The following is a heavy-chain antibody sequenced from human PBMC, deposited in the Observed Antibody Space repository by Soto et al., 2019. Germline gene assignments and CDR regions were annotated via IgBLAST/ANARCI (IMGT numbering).Heavy chain of an antibody. D-gene: IGHD2-8*01. CDR3: AKVRLTDYLRYAPHL. Sequence: EVQLLESGGGLVQPVGSLRLACAASGFTFNNYAMSWVRQAPGRGLEWVSIISPNGDSTYYADSVKGRFTISRDNSQNTVFLQMNSLRAEDTAIYFCAKVRLTDYLRYAPHLWGQGTLVTVSS. CDR2: ISPNGDST. CDR1: GFTFNNYA. J-gene: IGHJ3*01. V-gene: IGHV3-23*01.